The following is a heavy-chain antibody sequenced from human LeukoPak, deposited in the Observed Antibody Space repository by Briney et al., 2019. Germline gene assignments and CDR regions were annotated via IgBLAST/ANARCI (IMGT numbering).Heavy chain of an antibody. J-gene: IGHJ3*01. CDR1: GFIFSSYG. CDR3: ARDSDSGSYRETMAADAFDL. V-gene: IGHV3-33*01. D-gene: IGHD1-26*01. Sequence: PGGSLRLSCEASGFIFSSYGMHWVRQAPGKGLEWLAVIWYDGSNKYYAESVTGRFTISRDNSQNTLYLQVNSLRVEDTAVYYCARDSDSGSYRETMAADAFDLWGQGTRVTVSS. CDR2: IWYDGSNK.